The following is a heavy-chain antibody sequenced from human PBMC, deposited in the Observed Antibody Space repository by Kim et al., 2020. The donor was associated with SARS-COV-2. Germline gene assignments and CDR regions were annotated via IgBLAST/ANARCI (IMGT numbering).Heavy chain of an antibody. CDR1: GFTFSLYW. J-gene: IGHJ6*02. Sequence: CAGSGFTFSLYWMHWVRQAPGEGPVWVSRIKSDGRATDYAESVKGRFTISRDNAKSTLYLQMNSLRVEDTAVYYCVRDRGTYSNYYGMDVWGQGTKVTV. CDR2: IKSDGRAT. V-gene: IGHV3-74*01. CDR3: VRDRGTYSNYYGMDV. D-gene: IGHD6-13*01.